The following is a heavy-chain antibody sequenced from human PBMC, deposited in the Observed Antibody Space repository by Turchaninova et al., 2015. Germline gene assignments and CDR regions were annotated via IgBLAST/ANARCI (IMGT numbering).Heavy chain of an antibody. CDR2: ISSGISTI. CDR3: ASRWDY. V-gene: IGHV3-48*03. D-gene: IGHD2-15*01. Sequence: EVQLVESGGGLVQPGGSLRLSCAASGFTFSEYEMNWVRQAPGKGLEWISYISSGISTITYADSVKGRFTISRDNAKNSLYLQMNSLKAEDTAVYYCASRWDYWGQGTLVTVSS. J-gene: IGHJ4*02. CDR1: GFTFSEYE.